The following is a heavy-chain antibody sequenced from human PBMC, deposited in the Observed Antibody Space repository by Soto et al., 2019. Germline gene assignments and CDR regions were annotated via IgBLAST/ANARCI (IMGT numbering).Heavy chain of an antibody. CDR2: MSHDGANK. CDR1: GIAFRGYA. Sequence: QVQVVESGGGVVQPGTSLRLSCTVSGIAFRGYALHWVRQAPGKGLEWVAAMSHDGANKYYADSVKGRFTISRDNSKNTLYLQINSLRPEDTAVYYCTRDRGGMTGSPFYWGQGTLVTVSS. V-gene: IGHV3-30-3*01. D-gene: IGHD3-9*01. CDR3: TRDRGGMTGSPFY. J-gene: IGHJ4*02.